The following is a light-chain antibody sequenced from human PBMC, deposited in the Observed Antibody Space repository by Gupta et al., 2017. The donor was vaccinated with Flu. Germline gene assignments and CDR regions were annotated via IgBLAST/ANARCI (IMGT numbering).Light chain of an antibody. J-gene: IGKJ5*01. CDR2: DAS. V-gene: IGKV3-11*01. CDR1: QSVSSY. Sequence: EIVLTQSPATLSLSPGERATLSCRASQSVSSYLAWYQQKPGQAPRLLIYDASNRATGIPARFSGSGSGKDFTLTIRSLEPEDFAVYYCQQRSNWPPITFGQGTRLEIK. CDR3: QQRSNWPPIT.